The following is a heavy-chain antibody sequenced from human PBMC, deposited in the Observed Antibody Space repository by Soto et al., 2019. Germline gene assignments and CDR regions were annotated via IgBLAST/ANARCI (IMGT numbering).Heavy chain of an antibody. CDR3: SRQGGFYGSEAYSHGLDV. Sequence: PGGSLRLSCTASGFTFGYYGIIWVRQAPGKGLESVAFIRSVSHGATTEYAASVKGRFSISRDDSRSTAYLHMNGLKTEDTAVYYCSRQGGFYGSEAYSHGLDVWGQGTTVTVSS. D-gene: IGHD3-10*01. CDR1: GFTFGYYG. V-gene: IGHV3-49*04. CDR2: IRSVSHGATT. J-gene: IGHJ6*02.